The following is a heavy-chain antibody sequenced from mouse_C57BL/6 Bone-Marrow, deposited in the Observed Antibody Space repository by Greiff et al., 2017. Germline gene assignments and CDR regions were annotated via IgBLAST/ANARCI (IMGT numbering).Heavy chain of an antibody. J-gene: IGHJ3*01. CDR1: GYTFTDYY. CDR2: IYPGSGNT. CDR3: ARGGLRREWFAY. V-gene: IGHV1-76*01. Sequence: QVQLQQSGAELVRPGASVKLSCKASGYTFTDYYINWVKQRPGQGLEWIARIYPGSGNTYYNEKFKGKATLTAEKSSSTAYMQLSSLTSEDSAVYFCARGGLRREWFAYWGQGTLVTVSA. D-gene: IGHD2-4*01.